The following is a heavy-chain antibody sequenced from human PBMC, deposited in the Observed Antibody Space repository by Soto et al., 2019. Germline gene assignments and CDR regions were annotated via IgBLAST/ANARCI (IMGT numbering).Heavy chain of an antibody. V-gene: IGHV2-5*02. J-gene: IGHJ3*02. CDR1: GFSLSTSGVG. D-gene: IGHD3-10*01. CDR3: AHSGVSITMFLGYAFDI. Sequence: QITLKESGPTLVKPTQTLTLTCTFSGFSLSTSGVGVGWIRQPPGKALEWLALIYWDDDKRYSPSLKTRLTISKDTSQNQVERTVSKIEPPDTDTHYSAHSGVSITMFLGYAFDIWGQATMVTVSS. CDR2: IYWDDDK.